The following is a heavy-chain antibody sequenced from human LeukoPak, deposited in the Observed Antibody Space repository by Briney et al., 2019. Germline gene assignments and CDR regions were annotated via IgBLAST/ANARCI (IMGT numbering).Heavy chain of an antibody. Sequence: PGGSLRLSCAASGFTFSSYAMSWVRQAPGKGLEWVSAISGSGGSTYYADSVKGRFTISRDNSKNTLYLQMNSLRAEDTAVYYCAKGGSIGITMIVVVMGLDYWGQGTLVTVSS. CDR2: ISGSGGST. J-gene: IGHJ4*02. V-gene: IGHV3-23*01. D-gene: IGHD3-22*01. CDR3: AKGGSIGITMIVVVMGLDY. CDR1: GFTFSSYA.